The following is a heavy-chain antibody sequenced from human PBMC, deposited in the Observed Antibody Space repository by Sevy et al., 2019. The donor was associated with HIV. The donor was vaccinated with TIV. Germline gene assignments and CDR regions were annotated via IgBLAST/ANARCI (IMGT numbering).Heavy chain of an antibody. CDR2: MNPNTGQT. J-gene: IGHJ4*02. CDR3: ARGIAAGVDY. D-gene: IGHD6-13*01. V-gene: IGHV1-8*01. Sequence: ASVKVSCKASGYTFTALDINWVRQATGQGLEWMGWMNPNTGQTDYSQRFQGRVTMTRETSISTAYMELHSLRSDDTAIYYCARGIAAGVDYWGQGTQVTVSS. CDR1: GYTFTALD.